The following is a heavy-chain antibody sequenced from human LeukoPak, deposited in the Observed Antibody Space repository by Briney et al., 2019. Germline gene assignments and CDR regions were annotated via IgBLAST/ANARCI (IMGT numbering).Heavy chain of an antibody. Sequence: GGSLRLSCAASGFTFGSYWMSWVRQAPGKGLEWVANIKQDGSEKYYVDSVKGRFTISRDNAKNSLYLQMNSLRAEDTAVYYCARDGDTSLDYWGQGTLVTVSS. D-gene: IGHD5-18*01. V-gene: IGHV3-7*01. CDR2: IKQDGSEK. CDR1: GFTFGSYW. CDR3: ARDGDTSLDY. J-gene: IGHJ4*02.